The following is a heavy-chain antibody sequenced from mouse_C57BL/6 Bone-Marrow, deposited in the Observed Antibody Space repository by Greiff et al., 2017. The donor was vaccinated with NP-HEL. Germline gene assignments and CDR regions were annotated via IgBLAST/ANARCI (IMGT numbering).Heavy chain of an antibody. V-gene: IGHV1-64*01. J-gene: IGHJ2*01. Sequence: QVQLQQPGAELVKPGASVKLSCKASGYTFTSYWMHWVKQRPGQGLEWIGMIHPNSGSTNYNEKFKSKATLTVDKSSSTAYMQLSSRTSEDSAVYYCARGVTTVVADYWGQGTTLTVSS. CDR2: IHPNSGST. CDR3: ARGVTTVVADY. D-gene: IGHD1-1*01. CDR1: GYTFTSYW.